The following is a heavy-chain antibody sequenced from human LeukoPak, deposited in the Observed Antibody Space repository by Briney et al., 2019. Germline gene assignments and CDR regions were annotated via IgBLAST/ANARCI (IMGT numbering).Heavy chain of an antibody. CDR2: IYYSGST. J-gene: IGHJ4*02. D-gene: IGHD2-15*01. V-gene: IGHV4-59*01. Sequence: SETLSLTCTVSGGSISTDYWNWIRQPPGKGLEWIGYIYYSGSTKYSPSLKSRVTISVDTSKTQFSLKLSSVTPADTAVYYCVRDGGLGFDYWGQGTLVTVSS. CDR3: VRDGGLGFDY. CDR1: GGSISTDY.